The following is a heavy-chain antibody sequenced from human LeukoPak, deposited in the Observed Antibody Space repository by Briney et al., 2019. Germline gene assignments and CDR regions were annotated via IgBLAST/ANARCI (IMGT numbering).Heavy chain of an antibody. J-gene: IGHJ5*02. CDR3: VRVNPNWFDP. CDR2: ISYSGST. CDR1: GGSISSSY. Sequence: SETLSLTCTVSGGSISSSYWSWIRQPPGKGLEWIGYISYSGSTNYNPSLKSRVTISLDTSKNQFSLKLSSVTAADTAVYYCVRVNPNWFDPWGQGTLVTVSS. V-gene: IGHV4-59*01.